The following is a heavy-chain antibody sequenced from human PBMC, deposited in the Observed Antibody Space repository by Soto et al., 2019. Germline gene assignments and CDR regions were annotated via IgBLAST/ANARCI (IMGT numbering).Heavy chain of an antibody. CDR2: LHSDGTNT. Sequence: ELQLVESGGGLVQPGGSLRLSCAASGFIFSTYWMQWVRQAPGKGLVWVSRLHSDGTNTSYADSVKGRFTISRDNAKNTLYLQMNSLRAEDTAVYYCTIQLPTAIRGGHYYSYGMDVWGHGTTVTVSS. V-gene: IGHV3-74*01. D-gene: IGHD2-2*02. CDR1: GFIFSTYW. CDR3: TIQLPTAIRGGHYYSYGMDV. J-gene: IGHJ6*02.